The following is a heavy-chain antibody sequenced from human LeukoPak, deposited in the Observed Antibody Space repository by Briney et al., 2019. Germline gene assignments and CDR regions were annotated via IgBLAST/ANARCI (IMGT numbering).Heavy chain of an antibody. CDR3: ARDQTPFY. V-gene: IGHV3-7*01. Sequence: GSLRLSCAASGFTFSSYSMNWVRQAPGKGLEWVATIKDDGSEDYYLDSVKGRFTISRDNAKSSMWLQMSSLRAEDTAVYYCARDQTPFYWGQGALVTVSS. J-gene: IGHJ4*02. CDR1: GFTFSSYS. D-gene: IGHD2-15*01. CDR2: IKDDGSED.